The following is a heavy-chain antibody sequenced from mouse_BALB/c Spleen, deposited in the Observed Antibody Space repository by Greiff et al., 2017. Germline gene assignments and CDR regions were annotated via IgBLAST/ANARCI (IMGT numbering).Heavy chain of an antibody. J-gene: IGHJ2*01. CDR3: ARDYGSSFDY. V-gene: IGHV5-17*02. Sequence: EVQVVESGGGLVQPGGSRKLSCAASGFTFSSFGMHWVRQAPEKGLEWVAYISSGSSTIYYADTVKGRFTISRDNPKNTLFLQMTNLRSEDTAMYYCARDYGSSFDYWGQGTTLTVSS. D-gene: IGHD1-1*01. CDR2: ISSGSSTI. CDR1: GFTFSSFG.